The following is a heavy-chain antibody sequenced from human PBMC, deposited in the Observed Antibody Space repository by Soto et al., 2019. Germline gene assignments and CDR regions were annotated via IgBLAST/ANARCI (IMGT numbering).Heavy chain of an antibody. CDR1: GFTFGNYW. Sequence: EVQLVESGGGLVQPGGSLRLSCQVSGFTFGNYWWTWARQAPGRGLLWFSRLKIDGSGTIYADSVKGRLTISRDNAKNTLYLQMNSLRAEDTAVYYCVRGDGDYYDGNGYLGRHWGQGTLVTVSS. D-gene: IGHD3-22*01. CDR2: LKIDGSGT. CDR3: VRGDGDYYDGNGYLGRH. V-gene: IGHV3-74*01. J-gene: IGHJ4*02.